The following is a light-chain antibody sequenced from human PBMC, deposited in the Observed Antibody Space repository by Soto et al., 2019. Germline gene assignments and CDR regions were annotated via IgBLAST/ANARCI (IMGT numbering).Light chain of an antibody. CDR3: QLHNC. CDR1: QSVSSY. V-gene: IGKV3-11*01. J-gene: IGKJ3*01. Sequence: EIVLTQSPATLSLSPGERATLSCRASQSVSSYFAWYQQKPGQAPRLLIYDASNRATGITARFSGSGSGTDFTLAIYCLEPEDFSVYYCQLHNCVGPATKVDIK. CDR2: DAS.